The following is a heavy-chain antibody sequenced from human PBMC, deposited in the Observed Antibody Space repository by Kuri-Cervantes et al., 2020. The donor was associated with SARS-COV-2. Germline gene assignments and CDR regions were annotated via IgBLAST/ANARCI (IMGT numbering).Heavy chain of an antibody. CDR2: IYYSGST. V-gene: IGHV4-39*07. CDR1: GGSISSSSYY. J-gene: IGHJ5*02. Sequence: ESLKISCTVSGGSISSSSYYWGWIRQPPGKGLEWIGSIYYSGSTYYNPSLKSRVTISVDTSKNQFSLKLSSVTAADTAVYYCARETVAGTGDWFDPWGQGTLVTVSS. CDR3: ARETVAGTGDWFDP. D-gene: IGHD6-19*01.